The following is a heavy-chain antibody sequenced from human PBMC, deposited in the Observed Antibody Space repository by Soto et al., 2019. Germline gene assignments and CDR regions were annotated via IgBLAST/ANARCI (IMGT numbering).Heavy chain of an antibody. Sequence: QVQLVQSGAEVKKPGSSVKVSCKASGGTFSSYAISWVRQAPGQGLEWMGGIIPIFGTANYAQKFQGRVTITADESTSXAYMELSSLRAEDTAVYYCARGPFIAAAGYYYGMDVWGQGTTVTVSS. CDR1: GGTFSSYA. D-gene: IGHD6-13*01. CDR3: ARGPFIAAAGYYYGMDV. J-gene: IGHJ6*02. CDR2: IIPIFGTA. V-gene: IGHV1-69*12.